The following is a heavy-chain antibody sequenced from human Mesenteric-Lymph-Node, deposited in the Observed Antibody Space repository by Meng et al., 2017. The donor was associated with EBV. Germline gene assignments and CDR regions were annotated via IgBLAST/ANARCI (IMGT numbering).Heavy chain of an antibody. CDR3: ARGYCTGGVCYKAWDY. V-gene: IGHV4-34*01. D-gene: IGHD2-8*02. Sequence: HVQVHQGGVGVLQPPAALALTCAAYGGSFSGYYWNWISQPPGKGLEWIGEINHRGSTNYNPSLKSRVTISVDTSKNQFSLKLSSVTAADKAVYYCARGYCTGGVCYKAWDYWGQGTLVTVSS. J-gene: IGHJ4*02. CDR1: GGSFSGYY. CDR2: INHRGST.